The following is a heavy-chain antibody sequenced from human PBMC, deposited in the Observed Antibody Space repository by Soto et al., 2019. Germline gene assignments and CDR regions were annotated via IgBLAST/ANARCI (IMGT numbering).Heavy chain of an antibody. CDR1: GFTFNDYA. CDR3: AKAFCDAATCFPCES. CDR2: ISNGGSSA. V-gene: IGHV3-23*04. Sequence: EVHLVQSGGGLVQPGGSLSLSCVASGFTFNDYAMHWVRQTPGKGLEWDAAISNGGSSAYYADSVKGRFTISRDKSTKTLSLHMHTLRVEDTAVYFCAKAFCDAATCFPCESWGQGTPVAVSP. D-gene: IGHD2-21*01. J-gene: IGHJ4*02.